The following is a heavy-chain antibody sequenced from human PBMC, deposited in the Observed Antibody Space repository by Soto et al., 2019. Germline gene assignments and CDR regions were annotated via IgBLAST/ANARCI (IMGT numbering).Heavy chain of an antibody. CDR2: ISGSGGST. J-gene: IGHJ4*02. Sequence: EVQLLESGGGLVQPGGSLRISCAASGFTFSSYAMNWVRQAPGKGLEWVSTISGSGGSTYYADSVKGRFTISRDNSKNTLYLQMNSLRAEDTAVYYCAKTHYDILTGYYWGQGTLVTVSS. CDR1: GFTFSSYA. D-gene: IGHD3-9*01. CDR3: AKTHYDILTGYY. V-gene: IGHV3-23*01.